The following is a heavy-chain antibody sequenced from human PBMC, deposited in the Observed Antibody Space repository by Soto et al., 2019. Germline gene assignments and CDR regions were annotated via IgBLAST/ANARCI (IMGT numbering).Heavy chain of an antibody. V-gene: IGHV4-61*01. D-gene: IGHD3-16*01. CDR1: GGSVSGDKNY. CDR3: ATSPRFAFDF. CDR2: ISYSGAT. J-gene: IGHJ3*01. Sequence: QVQLQESGPGLVKPSETLSLTCSVSGGSVSGDKNYWSWIRQSPGKGLEWIGFISYSGATIYNPSLKSRSTISVDRSKNQFSLRLSSVTASDTALYCCATSPRFAFDFWGQGTTVIVSS.